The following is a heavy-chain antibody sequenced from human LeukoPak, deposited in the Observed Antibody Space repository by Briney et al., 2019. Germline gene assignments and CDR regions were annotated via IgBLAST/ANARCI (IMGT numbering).Heavy chain of an antibody. CDR1: GFTFDDYA. V-gene: IGHV3-9*01. Sequence: PGGSLRLSCAASGFTFDDYAMHWVRQAPGKGLEWVSGISWNSGSIGYADSVKGRFTISRDNAKNSLYLQMNSLRAEDTALYYCAKGRSGWCPDYRGQGTLVTVSS. CDR2: ISWNSGSI. J-gene: IGHJ4*02. CDR3: AKGRSGWCPDY. D-gene: IGHD6-19*01.